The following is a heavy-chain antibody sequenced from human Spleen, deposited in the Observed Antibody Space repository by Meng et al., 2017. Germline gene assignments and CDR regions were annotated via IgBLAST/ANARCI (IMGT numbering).Heavy chain of an antibody. V-gene: IGHV3-15*01. J-gene: IGHJ4*02. CDR1: GFYFNNAW. CDR2: IKSNTDGGTA. CDR3: TWDDKAVYDY. D-gene: IGHD1-26*01. Sequence: GESLKISCAASGFYFNNAWMSWVRQAPGEGLEWVGRIKSNTDGGTAEYAAPVTGRFTISRDDSKSTLYQQMSGLRIDDTGVYYCTWDDKAVYDYWGQGSLVTSPQ.